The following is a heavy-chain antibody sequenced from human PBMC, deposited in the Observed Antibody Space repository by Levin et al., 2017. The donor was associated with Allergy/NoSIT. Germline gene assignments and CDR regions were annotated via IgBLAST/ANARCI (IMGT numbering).Heavy chain of an antibody. CDR1: GFTFSDYW. J-gene: IGHJ4*02. D-gene: IGHD1-20*01. V-gene: IGHV3-74*01. CDR2: INSDGSST. CDR3: ARPYNYNEGFFDS. Sequence: PGESLKISCGASGFTFSDYWMHWVRQAPGKGLVWVSRINSDGSSTTYAESVKGRFTISRDNAKNTLYLQMNSLRAADTAVYYCARPYNYNEGFFDSWGQGTLVTVSS.